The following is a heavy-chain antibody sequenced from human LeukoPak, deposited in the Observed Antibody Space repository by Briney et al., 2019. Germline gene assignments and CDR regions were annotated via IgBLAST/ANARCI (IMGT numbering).Heavy chain of an antibody. CDR2: ITRSNYI. J-gene: IGHJ4*02. CDR3: AKTEHGSGSSDY. D-gene: IGHD3-10*01. Sequence: GGSLRLSCAASGFTFSSYSMNWVRQAPGKGLEWVSSITRSNYIYYTDSVKGRFTISRDNAKNSLYLQMNSLRAEDTAVYYCAKTEHGSGSSDYWGQGTLVTVSS. CDR1: GFTFSSYS. V-gene: IGHV3-21*01.